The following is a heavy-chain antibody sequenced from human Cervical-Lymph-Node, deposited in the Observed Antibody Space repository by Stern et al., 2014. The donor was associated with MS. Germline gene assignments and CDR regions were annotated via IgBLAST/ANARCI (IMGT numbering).Heavy chain of an antibody. J-gene: IGHJ4*02. D-gene: IGHD4-17*01. CDR3: ARAYGDHGLYYFDF. CDR2: IRSTGSAT. Sequence: MQLVESGGGLVKPGGSVRLSCVVSGFTFGDYYMAWIRQAPGKGLEWLSYIRSTGSATHYADSVKGRFTVSRDNAERTLYLQINDLRAEDTAVYFCARAYGDHGLYYFDFWGQGTLVAVSS. V-gene: IGHV3-11*01. CDR1: GFTFGDYY.